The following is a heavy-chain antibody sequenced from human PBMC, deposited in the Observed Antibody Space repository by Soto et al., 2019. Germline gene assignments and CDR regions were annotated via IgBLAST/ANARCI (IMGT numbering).Heavy chain of an antibody. D-gene: IGHD4-4*01. V-gene: IGHV3-30*18. J-gene: IGHJ4*02. CDR3: AKGGMEMTTIRGY. Sequence: PGGSLRLSCEASGFTFSSFDMHWVRQAPGKGLEWVAVISYDGSSEFSADSVKGRFTSSRDNSKNTLYLQMNSLRPEDTAVYYCAKGGMEMTTIRGYWGQGTLVTVSS. CDR2: ISYDGSSE. CDR1: GFTFSSFD.